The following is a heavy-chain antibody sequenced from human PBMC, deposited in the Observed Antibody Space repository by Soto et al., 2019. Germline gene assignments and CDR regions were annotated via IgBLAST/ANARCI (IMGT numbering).Heavy chain of an antibody. V-gene: IGHV3-11*06. CDR2: ISSSSSYT. CDR1: GFTFSDYY. CDR3: ARAPYSSSPRIRYYFDY. D-gene: IGHD6-13*01. Sequence: PGGSLRLSCAASGFTFSDYYMSWIRQAPGKGLEWVSYISSSSSYTNYADSVKGRFTISRDNAKNSLYLQMNSLRAEDTAVYYCARAPYSSSPRIRYYFDYWGQGTLVTVSS. J-gene: IGHJ4*02.